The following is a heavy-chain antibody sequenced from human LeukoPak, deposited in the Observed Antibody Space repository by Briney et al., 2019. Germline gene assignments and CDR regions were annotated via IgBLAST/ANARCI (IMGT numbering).Heavy chain of an antibody. V-gene: IGHV3-23*01. CDR3: AREEVVTPGAFDI. CDR2: ISPSGDIK. J-gene: IGHJ3*02. Sequence: GGSLRLSCVASGFTFSRHGMNWVRQAPGKGLEWVSGISPSGDIKYYVDSVKGRFTVSRDNSKNTLYLQINSLRDEDTAVYYCAREEVVTPGAFDIWGQGTMVTVSS. D-gene: IGHD4-23*01. CDR1: GFTFSRHG.